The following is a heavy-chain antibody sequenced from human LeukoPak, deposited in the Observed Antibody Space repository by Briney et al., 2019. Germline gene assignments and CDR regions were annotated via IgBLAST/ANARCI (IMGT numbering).Heavy chain of an antibody. V-gene: IGHV3-23*01. CDR1: GFTFSNYA. CDR3: ANFRLVPDDY. D-gene: IGHD3-9*01. J-gene: IGHJ4*02. CDR2: LSGSGATT. Sequence: GGSLRLSCAASGFTFSNYAMIWVRQAPGKGLEWVSALSGSGATTYYADSVKGRFTISRDNSKKTLYLQMNSLRAEDTAVYYCANFRLVPDDYWGQGTLVTVSS.